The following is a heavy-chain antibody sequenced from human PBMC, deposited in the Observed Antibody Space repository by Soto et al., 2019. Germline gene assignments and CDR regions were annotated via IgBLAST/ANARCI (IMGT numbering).Heavy chain of an antibody. D-gene: IGHD3-22*01. CDR2: ISGYNGNT. CDR1: GYTFTIYV. J-gene: IGHJ4*02. CDR3: ARVDYYDSSGYYGY. V-gene: IGHV1-18*04. Sequence: QVQLVQSGAEVKKPGASVKVSCKASGYTFTIYVISWLRQAPGQGLEWMGWISGYNGNTDYAQNLQDRVTLTTDASTSSVYMELRSLRSDDTAVYYCARVDYYDSSGYYGYWGQGTLITVSS.